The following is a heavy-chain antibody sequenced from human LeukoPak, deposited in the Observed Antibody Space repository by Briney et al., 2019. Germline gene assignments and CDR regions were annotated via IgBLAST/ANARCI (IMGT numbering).Heavy chain of an antibody. J-gene: IGHJ4*02. CDR3: ARTPASCNSCYAEGYFDY. V-gene: IGHV3-7*01. D-gene: IGHD2-2*01. CDR1: GFTFSSYW. Sequence: GGSLRLSCAASGFTFSSYWMSWVRQAPGKGLEWVANIKQDGSEKYYVDSVKGRFTISRDNAKNSLYLQMNSLRAEDTAVYYCARTPASCNSCYAEGYFDYWGQGTLVTVSS. CDR2: IKQDGSEK.